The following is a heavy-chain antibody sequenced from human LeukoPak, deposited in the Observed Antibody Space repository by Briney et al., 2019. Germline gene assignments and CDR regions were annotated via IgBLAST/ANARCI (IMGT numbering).Heavy chain of an antibody. CDR1: GFTFSSYS. V-gene: IGHV3-21*04. CDR3: AKGSGDSSAWFQLFDY. D-gene: IGHD6-19*01. Sequence: GGSLRLSCAACGFTFSSYSMNWVRQAPGKGLEWVSSISSSSSYIYYADSVKGRFTISRDNSKNTLYLQMNSLRAEDTAVYYCAKGSGDSSAWFQLFDYWGQGTLVTVSS. CDR2: ISSSSSYI. J-gene: IGHJ4*02.